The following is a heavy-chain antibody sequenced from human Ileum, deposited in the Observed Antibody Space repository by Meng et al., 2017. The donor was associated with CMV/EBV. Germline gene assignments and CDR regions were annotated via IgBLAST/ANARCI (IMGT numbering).Heavy chain of an antibody. V-gene: IGHV3-53*01. D-gene: IGHD1-26*01. CDR1: EFTVSGNY. J-gene: IGHJ4*02. Sequence: EVHLLESGGGLMQRGVSLRLACEASEFTVSGNYMSWFGQAPGKGREWVSVIYDSGKTYYADSVKGRFTVSRDNSKNTLFLQMNSLRVEDTALYYCARGLSGSSYYYDYWGQGPLVTVSS. CDR3: ARGLSGSSYYYDY. CDR2: IYDSGKT.